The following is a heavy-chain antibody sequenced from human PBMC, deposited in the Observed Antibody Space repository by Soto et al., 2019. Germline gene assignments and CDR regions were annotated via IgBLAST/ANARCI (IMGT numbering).Heavy chain of an antibody. V-gene: IGHV3-30*18. Sequence: GGSLRISYAASGFTFSSYGMHWVRQAPGKGLEWVAVISYDGSNKYYADSVKGRFTISRDNSKNTLYLQMNSRRAEDTAVYYCAKVGEPLPYYYHYYGMDVWGQGTTVTVSS. CDR1: GFTFSSYG. D-gene: IGHD3-16*01. CDR3: AKVGEPLPYYYHYYGMDV. CDR2: ISYDGSNK. J-gene: IGHJ6*02.